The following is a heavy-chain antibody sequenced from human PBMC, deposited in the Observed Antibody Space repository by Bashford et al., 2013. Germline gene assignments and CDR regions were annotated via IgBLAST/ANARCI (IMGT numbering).Heavy chain of an antibody. CDR1: GYTFTGYY. CDR2: INPNSGGT. J-gene: IGHJ4*02. D-gene: IGHD5-12*01. CDR3: ADPPPHVDIVATIVN. V-gene: IGHV1-2*02. Sequence: VASVKVSCKASGYTFTGYYMHWVRQAPGQGLEWMGWINPNSGGTNYAQKFQGRVTMTRDTSISTAYMELSRLRSDDTAVYYCADPPPHVDIVATIVNWGQGTLVTVSS.